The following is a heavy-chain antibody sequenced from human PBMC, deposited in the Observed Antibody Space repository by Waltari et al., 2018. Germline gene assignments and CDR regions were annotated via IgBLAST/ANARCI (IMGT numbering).Heavy chain of an antibody. D-gene: IGHD6-6*01. CDR1: VYSISSGYY. Sequence: QVQLQESGPGLVKPSETLSLTCSVSVYSISSGYYWGWIRQPPGKGLEWIGSIYHSGSTYYNASLKSRVTISVDTSKNQFSLKLSSVTAADTAVYYCARVGSVAARYFDHWGQGTLVTVSS. CDR3: ARVGSVAARYFDH. J-gene: IGHJ4*02. CDR2: IYHSGST. V-gene: IGHV4-38-2*02.